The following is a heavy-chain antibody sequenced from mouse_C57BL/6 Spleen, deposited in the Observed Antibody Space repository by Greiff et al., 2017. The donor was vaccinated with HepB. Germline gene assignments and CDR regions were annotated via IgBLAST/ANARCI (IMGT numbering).Heavy chain of an antibody. D-gene: IGHD1-1*01. CDR3: TTADGSSLYWYFDV. J-gene: IGHJ1*03. V-gene: IGHV14-4*01. CDR1: GFNIKDDY. CDR2: IDPENGDT. Sequence: EVQLQQSGAELVRPGASVKLSCTASGFNIKDDYMHWVKQRPEQGLEWIGWIDPENGDTEYASKFQGKATITADTSSNTAYLQLSSLTSEDTAVYYCTTADGSSLYWYFDVWGTGTTVTVSS.